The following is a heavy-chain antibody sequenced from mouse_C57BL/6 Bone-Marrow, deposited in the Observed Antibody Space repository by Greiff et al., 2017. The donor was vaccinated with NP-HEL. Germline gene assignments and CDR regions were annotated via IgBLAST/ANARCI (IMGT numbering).Heavy chain of an antibody. CDR2: IDPSYSYT. D-gene: IGHD2-3*01. V-gene: IGHV1-50*01. Sequence: VKLQQPGAELVKPGASVKLSCKASGYTFTSYWMQWVKQRPGQGLEWIGEIDPSYSYTNYNQKFKGKATLTVDTSSSTAYMQLSSLTSEDSAVYYCASPIYDGYYGEIMDYWGQGTSVTVSS. CDR1: GYTFTSYW. CDR3: ASPIYDGYYGEIMDY. J-gene: IGHJ4*01.